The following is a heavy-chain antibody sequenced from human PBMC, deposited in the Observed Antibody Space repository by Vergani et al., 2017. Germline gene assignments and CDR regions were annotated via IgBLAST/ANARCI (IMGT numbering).Heavy chain of an antibody. CDR3: AKDFEQWQYYFDY. J-gene: IGHJ4*02. CDR1: GFTFSLYA. CDR2: ISGSGGST. Sequence: EVQLLESGGGLVQPGGSLRLSCAASGFTFSLYAMSWVRQAPGKGLDWVSAISGSGGSTYYADSVKGRFTISRDNSKNTLYLQMNSLRAEDTAVYYCAKDFEQWQYYFDYWGQGTLVTVSS. D-gene: IGHD6-19*01. V-gene: IGHV3-23*01.